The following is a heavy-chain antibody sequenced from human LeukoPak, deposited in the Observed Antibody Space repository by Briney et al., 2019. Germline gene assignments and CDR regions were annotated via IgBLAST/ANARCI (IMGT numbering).Heavy chain of an antibody. V-gene: IGHV3-74*01. CDR3: ARSPIVYYYYYMDV. CDR1: GFTFSSYW. J-gene: IGHJ6*03. Sequence: PGGSLRLSCAASGFTFSSYWMHWVRQAPGKGLVWVSRINSDGSSTSYADSVKGRFTISRDNAKNSLYLQMNSLRAEDTALYYCARSPIVYYYYYMDVWGKGTTVTISS. CDR2: INSDGSST. D-gene: IGHD1-26*01.